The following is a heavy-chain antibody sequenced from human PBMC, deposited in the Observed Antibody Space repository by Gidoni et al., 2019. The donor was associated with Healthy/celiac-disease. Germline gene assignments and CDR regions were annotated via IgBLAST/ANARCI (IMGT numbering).Heavy chain of an antibody. CDR3: AKVSTPGPYYYGMDV. CDR1: GFTFDDYA. J-gene: IGHJ6*02. V-gene: IGHV3-9*01. CDR2: ISWNSGSI. Sequence: EVQLVESGEGLVQPGRSLRLSCSASGFTFDDYAMHWVRQAPGKGLEWVSGISWNSGSIGYADSVKGRFTISRDNAKNSLYLQMNSLRAEDTALYYCAKVSTPGPYYYGMDVWGQGTTVTVSS.